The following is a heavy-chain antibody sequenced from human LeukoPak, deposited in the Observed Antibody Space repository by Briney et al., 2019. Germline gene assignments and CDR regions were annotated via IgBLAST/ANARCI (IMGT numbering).Heavy chain of an antibody. Sequence: GGSLRLSCAASGFTFSSYSMNWVRQAPGKRLEWVSYISSSSSTIYYADSVKGRFTISRDNAKNSLYLQVNSLRAEDTAVYYCARRDYDILTGPDAFDIRGQGTMVTVSS. CDR1: GFTFSSYS. J-gene: IGHJ3*02. CDR2: ISSSSSTI. D-gene: IGHD3-9*01. CDR3: ARRDYDILTGPDAFDI. V-gene: IGHV3-48*01.